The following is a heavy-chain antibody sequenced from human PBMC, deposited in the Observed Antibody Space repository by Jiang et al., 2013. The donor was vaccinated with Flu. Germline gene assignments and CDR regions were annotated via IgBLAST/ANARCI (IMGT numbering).Heavy chain of an antibody. V-gene: IGHV3-33*08. CDR2: IWYDGSNK. CDR1: GFTFSSYG. D-gene: IGHD5-24*01. J-gene: IGHJ4*02. Sequence: GVVQPGRSLRLSCAASGFTFSSYGMHWVRQAPGKGLEWVAVIWYDGSNKYYADSVKGRFTISRDNSKNTLYLQMNSLRAEDTAVYYCARDCLPKRWLQPPHYWGQGTLVTVSS. CDR3: ARDCLPKRWLQPPHY.